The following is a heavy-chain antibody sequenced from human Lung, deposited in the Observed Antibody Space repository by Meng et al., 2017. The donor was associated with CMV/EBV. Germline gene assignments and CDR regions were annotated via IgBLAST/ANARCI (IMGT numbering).Heavy chain of an antibody. Sequence: GGSLKIXCAASGFTFSDYYMSWIRQAPGKGLEWVSYISSSGSTIYYADSVKGRFTISRDNAKNSLYLQMNSLRAEDTAVYYCARNRGYSYGLGAYWGQGTLVPVSS. CDR2: ISSSGSTI. J-gene: IGHJ4*02. D-gene: IGHD5-18*01. CDR1: GFTFSDYY. V-gene: IGHV3-11*01. CDR3: ARNRGYSYGLGAY.